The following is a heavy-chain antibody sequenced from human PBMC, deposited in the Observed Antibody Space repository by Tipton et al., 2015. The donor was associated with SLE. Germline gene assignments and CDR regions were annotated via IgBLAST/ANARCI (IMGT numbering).Heavy chain of an antibody. CDR1: GYTFTTDY. J-gene: IGHJ3*01. D-gene: IGHD2-21*01. V-gene: IGHV1-46*01. CDR2: INPSGGNS. Sequence: QVQLVQSGAEVKKPGASVKVSCKASGYTFTTDYIHWVRQAPGQGLEWMGIINPSGGNSACAQKFQGRVAMTRDTSTTAVYMEMSSLRSDDTAVYYCARTNRNSPDGFDLWGQGTMVTVSA. CDR3: ARTNRNSPDGFDL.